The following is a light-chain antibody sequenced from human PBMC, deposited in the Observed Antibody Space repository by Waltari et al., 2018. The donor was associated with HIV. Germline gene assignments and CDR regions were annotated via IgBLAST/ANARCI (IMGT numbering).Light chain of an antibody. CDR2: DVS. V-gene: IGLV2-14*03. Sequence: QSALTQPASVSGSPGPSITLSCTGTSRDVVGYTFVSWYQHHPGKAPKLMIYDVSNRPSGVSNRFSGSKSGNTASLTISGLQAEDEADYYCNSYTTSSTLHVVFGGGTKLTVL. CDR3: NSYTTSSTLHVV. CDR1: SRDVVGYTF. J-gene: IGLJ2*01.